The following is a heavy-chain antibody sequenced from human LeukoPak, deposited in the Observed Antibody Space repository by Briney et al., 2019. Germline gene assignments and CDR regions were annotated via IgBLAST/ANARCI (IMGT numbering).Heavy chain of an antibody. CDR2: IYRDGST. V-gene: IGHV3-66*01. J-gene: IGHJ5*02. D-gene: IGHD2-21*02. CDR1: GFTVSSNY. CDR3: ARVMTAITNWFDP. Sequence: GGSLRLSCAASGFTVSSNYVSWGRQAPGKGLEWGSSIYRDGSTYYADSVKGRFTISRDNSKNTLNLQMNNLRVEDTAVYYCARVMTAITNWFDPWGQGTLVTVSS.